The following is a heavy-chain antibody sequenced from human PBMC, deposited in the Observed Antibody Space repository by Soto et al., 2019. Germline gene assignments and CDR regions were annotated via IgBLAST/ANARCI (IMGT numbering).Heavy chain of an antibody. CDR3: ASHYCSSTSCRRGNWFDP. D-gene: IGHD2-2*01. J-gene: IGHJ5*02. CDR2: IYYSGST. CDR1: GGSISSSSYY. Sequence: QLQLQESGPGLVKPSETLSLTCTVSGGSISSSSYYWGWIRQPPGKGLEWIGSIYYSGSTYYNPSLKSRVTISVDTSKNQFSLKLSSVTAADTAVYYCASHYCSSTSCRRGNWFDPWGQGTLVTVSS. V-gene: IGHV4-39*01.